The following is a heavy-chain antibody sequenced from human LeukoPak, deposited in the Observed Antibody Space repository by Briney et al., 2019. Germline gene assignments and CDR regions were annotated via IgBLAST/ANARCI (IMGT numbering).Heavy chain of an antibody. CDR2: IKQDGSEK. CDR1: GFTFSSYW. Sequence: GGSLRLSCAASGFTFSSYWMSWVRQAPGKGLEWVANIKQDGSEKYYVDSVKGRFTISRDNAKNSLYLQMYSLRAEDTAAYYCARKGFLTMSQINWFDPWGQGTLVTVSS. CDR3: ARKGFLTMSQINWFDP. V-gene: IGHV3-7*01. J-gene: IGHJ5*02. D-gene: IGHD3-10*02.